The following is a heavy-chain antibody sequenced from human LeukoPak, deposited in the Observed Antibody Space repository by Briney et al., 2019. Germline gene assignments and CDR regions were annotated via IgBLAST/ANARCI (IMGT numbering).Heavy chain of an antibody. CDR3: ASRRPLAYYDFWSGYSTRWFDP. V-gene: IGHV4-39*07. CDR1: GGSISSYY. J-gene: IGHJ5*02. D-gene: IGHD3-3*01. Sequence: KPSETLSLTCTVSGGSISSYYWSWIRQPPGKGLEWIGSIYYSGSTYYNPSLKSRVTISVDTSKNQFSLKLSSVTAADTAVYYCASRRPLAYYDFWSGYSTRWFDPWGQGTLVTVSS. CDR2: IYYSGST.